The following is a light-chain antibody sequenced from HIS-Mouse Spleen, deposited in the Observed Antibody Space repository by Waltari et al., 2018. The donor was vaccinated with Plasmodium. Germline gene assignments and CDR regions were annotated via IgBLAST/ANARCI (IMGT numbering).Light chain of an antibody. CDR1: LRSYY. V-gene: IGLV3-19*01. Sequence: LRSYYASWYQQKPGQAPVLVIYGKNNRPSGIPDRFSGSSSGNTASLTITGAQAEDEADYYCNSRDSSGNHYVFGTGTKVTVL. CDR2: GKN. CDR3: NSRDSSGNHYV. J-gene: IGLJ1*01.